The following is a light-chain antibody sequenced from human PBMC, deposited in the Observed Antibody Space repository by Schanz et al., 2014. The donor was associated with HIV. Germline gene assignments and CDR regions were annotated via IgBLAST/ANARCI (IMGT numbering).Light chain of an antibody. J-gene: IGKJ4*01. V-gene: IGKV3-11*01. CDR3: QQRTSWPLT. CDR1: QSVARY. CDR2: GAS. Sequence: EIVLTQSPATLSLSPGERATLSCRASQSVARYLAWYQQKPGQAPRLLIYGASTRATGIPARFSGSGSGTEFTLTISSLQSEDFAVYYCQQRTSWPLTFGGGTRVEIK.